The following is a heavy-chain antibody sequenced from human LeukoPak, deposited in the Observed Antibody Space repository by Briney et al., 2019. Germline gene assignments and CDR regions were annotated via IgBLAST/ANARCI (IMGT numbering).Heavy chain of an antibody. CDR2: INSDGSST. Sequence: GGSLRLSCAASGFTFDDYAMHWVRQAPGKGLEWVSRINSDGSSTSYADSVKGRFTVSRDSAKNTLYLQMNSLRAEDTAVYYCASSVDSSFYYMDVWGKGTTVTVSS. CDR1: GFTFDDYA. CDR3: ASSVDSSFYYMDV. V-gene: IGHV3-74*01. J-gene: IGHJ6*03. D-gene: IGHD3-22*01.